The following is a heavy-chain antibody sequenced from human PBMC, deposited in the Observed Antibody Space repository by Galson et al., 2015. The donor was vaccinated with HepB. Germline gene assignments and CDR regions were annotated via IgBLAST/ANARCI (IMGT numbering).Heavy chain of an antibody. V-gene: IGHV1-2*02. D-gene: IGHD4-11*01. CDR3: ARVTYSSTVRGPFDY. CDR1: EYAFTGYY. CDR2: IDPNSGDT. Sequence: SVKVSCKASEYAFTGYYLHWVRQAPGQGLEWVRWIDPNSGDTKYAQKFQGRITLTRDTSISTAYMELSSLRSDDTAVFFCARVTYSSTVRGPFDYWGQGTLVTVSS. J-gene: IGHJ4*02.